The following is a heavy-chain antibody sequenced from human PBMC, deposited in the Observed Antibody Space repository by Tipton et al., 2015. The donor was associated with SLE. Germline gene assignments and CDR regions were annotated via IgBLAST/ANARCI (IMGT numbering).Heavy chain of an antibody. Sequence: QLVQSGAEVKRPGASVKVSCKASGYSFTSYALHWVRQAPGQSLEWMGWINAGNGNTKYSQNFQGRATITRDTLASTAYMELSSLRSEDTAVYYCARGGDSSSWFEYPDYWGQGTLVTVSS. D-gene: IGHD6-13*01. V-gene: IGHV1-3*01. J-gene: IGHJ4*02. CDR2: INAGNGNT. CDR1: GYSFTSYA. CDR3: ARGGDSSSWFEYPDY.